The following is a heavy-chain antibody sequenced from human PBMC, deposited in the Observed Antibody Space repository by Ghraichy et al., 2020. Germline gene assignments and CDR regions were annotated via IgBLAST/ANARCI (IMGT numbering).Heavy chain of an antibody. D-gene: IGHD4-17*01. J-gene: IGHJ4*02. CDR2: IWYDGSNK. CDR1: GFTFSSYG. V-gene: IGHV3-33*01. Sequence: GGSLRLSCAASGFTFSSYGMHWVRQAPGKGLEWVAVIWYDGSNKYYADSVKGRFTISRDNSKNTLYLQMNSLRAEDTAVYYCARDSGLDYGDKRGGLDYWGQGTLVTVSS. CDR3: ARDSGLDYGDKRGGLDY.